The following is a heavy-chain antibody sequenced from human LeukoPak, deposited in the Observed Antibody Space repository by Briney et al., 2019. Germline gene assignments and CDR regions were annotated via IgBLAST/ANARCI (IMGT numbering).Heavy chain of an antibody. V-gene: IGHV4-31*03. CDR3: ARSYGSGTYSGGY. CDR1: GGSISSGGYY. Sequence: SETLSLTCTVSGGSISSGGYYWSWIRQHPGKGLEWIGYIYYSGSTYYNPSLKSRVTISVDTSKNQFSLKLSSVTAADTAVYYCARSYGSGTYSGGYWGQGTLVTVSS. D-gene: IGHD3-10*01. J-gene: IGHJ4*02. CDR2: IYYSGST.